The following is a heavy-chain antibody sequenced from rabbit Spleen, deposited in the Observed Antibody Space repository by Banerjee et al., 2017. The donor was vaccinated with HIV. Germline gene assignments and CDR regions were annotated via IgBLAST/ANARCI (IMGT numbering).Heavy chain of an antibody. CDR3: ARDLVGVIGWNFYL. CDR1: GVSLNDKDV. D-gene: IGHD1-1*01. V-gene: IGHV1S45*01. Sequence: EQLEESGGGLVKPEGSLTLTCKASGVSLNDKDVMCWVRQAPGKGLEWIACINTATGKGVYANWAKGRFTISRTSSTTVTLQMTSLTAADTATYFCARDLVGVIGWNFYLWGPGTLVTVS. J-gene: IGHJ4*01. CDR2: INTATGKG.